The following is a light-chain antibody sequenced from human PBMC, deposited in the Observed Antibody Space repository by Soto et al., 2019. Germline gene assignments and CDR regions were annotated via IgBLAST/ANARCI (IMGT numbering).Light chain of an antibody. Sequence: QSALTQPASVSGSPGQSITLSCTGTSSDIGGYKYVSWYQHHPGKAPKLMIYGVSNRPSGVSNRFSGSKSGNTASLTISGLQAEDEAAYYCSSYTFSSTLVVFGGGTNVTVL. CDR3: SSYTFSSTLVV. V-gene: IGLV2-14*01. CDR1: SSDIGGYKY. J-gene: IGLJ2*01. CDR2: GVS.